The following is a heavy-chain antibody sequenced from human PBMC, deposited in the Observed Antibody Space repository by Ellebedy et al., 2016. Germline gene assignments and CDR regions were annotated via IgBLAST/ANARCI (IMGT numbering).Heavy chain of an antibody. CDR1: GGSISSSRYY. Sequence: SETLSLTCSVSGGSISSSRYYWGWIRQPPGKGLEWIGNIYSTGATYYNPSRRSRVTMSVDTSKNQFSLKPKSVTAADTAVYYCAVSGPNSSGFDYRSYWGQGTLVTVSS. CDR2: IYSTGAT. CDR3: AVSGPNSSGFDYRSY. V-gene: IGHV4-39*07. J-gene: IGHJ4*02. D-gene: IGHD3-22*01.